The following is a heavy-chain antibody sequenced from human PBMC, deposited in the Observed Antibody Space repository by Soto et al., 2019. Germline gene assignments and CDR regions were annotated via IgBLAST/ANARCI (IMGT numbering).Heavy chain of an antibody. Sequence: GGSLRLSCAASGFTFSSYSMNWVRQAPGKGLEWVSSISSSSSYIYYAAPVKGRFTISRDDSKNTLYLQMNSLKTEDTAVYYCTTGMGYNPGFDYWGQGTLVTVSS. CDR2: ISSSSSYI. J-gene: IGHJ4*02. V-gene: IGHV3-21*03. D-gene: IGHD1-1*01. CDR1: GFTFSSYS. CDR3: TTGMGYNPGFDY.